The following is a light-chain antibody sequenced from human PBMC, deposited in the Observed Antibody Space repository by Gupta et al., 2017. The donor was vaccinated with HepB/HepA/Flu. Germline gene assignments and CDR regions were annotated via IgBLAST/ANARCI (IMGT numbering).Light chain of an antibody. V-gene: IGLV1-44*01. CDR2: SNN. Sequence: QSVLTQPPSAPGTPGQRVTISCSGSSSHIGSNTVNWYQQLPGTAPKLLIYSNNQRPSGVPDRFSGSKSGTSASLAISGLQSEDEADYYCAAWDDSLNGHVVFGGGTKLTVL. J-gene: IGLJ2*01. CDR1: SSHIGSNT. CDR3: AAWDDSLNGHVV.